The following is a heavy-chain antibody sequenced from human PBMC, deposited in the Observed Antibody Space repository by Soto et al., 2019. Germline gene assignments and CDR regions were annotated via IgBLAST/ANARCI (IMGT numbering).Heavy chain of an antibody. Sequence: SETLSLTCAVSGGSISSGGYSWSWIRQPPGKGLEWIGYIYHSGSTYYNPSLKSRVTISVDRSKNQFSLKLSSVTAADTAVYYCARGRGLISSSLAGWFDPWGQGTLVTVSS. J-gene: IGHJ5*02. V-gene: IGHV4-30-2*01. CDR2: IYHSGST. CDR1: GGSISSGGYS. D-gene: IGHD6-6*01. CDR3: ARGRGLISSSLAGWFDP.